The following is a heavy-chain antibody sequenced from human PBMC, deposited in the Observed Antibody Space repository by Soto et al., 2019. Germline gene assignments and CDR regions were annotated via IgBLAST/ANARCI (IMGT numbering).Heavy chain of an antibody. J-gene: IGHJ4*02. D-gene: IGHD1-26*01. CDR3: ARDGGMHSGGIDY. Sequence: QVQLVQSGAEVKKPGSSVKVSCKASGGTFSSYSINWVRQAPGRGLEWMGEIIPIFGTANYAQKFQGRGTITADESTSTAYRELSSLRSEDTAVYYCARDGGMHSGGIDYWGQGTLVTVSS. CDR2: IIPIFGTA. CDR1: GGTFSSYS. V-gene: IGHV1-69*01.